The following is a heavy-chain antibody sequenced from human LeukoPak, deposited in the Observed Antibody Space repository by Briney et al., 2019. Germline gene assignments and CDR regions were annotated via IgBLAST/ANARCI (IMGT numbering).Heavy chain of an antibody. J-gene: IGHJ6*02. CDR2: IYYSGST. CDR3: ARDRAVAGKDCYYYYGMDV. Sequence: SETLSLTCTVSGGSISSGGYYWSWIRQHPGKGLEWIGYIYYSGSTYYNPSLKSRVTISVDTSKNQFSLKLSSVTAADTAVYYCARDRAVAGKDCYYYYGMDVWGQGTTVTVSS. D-gene: IGHD6-19*01. CDR1: GGSISSGGYY. V-gene: IGHV4-31*03.